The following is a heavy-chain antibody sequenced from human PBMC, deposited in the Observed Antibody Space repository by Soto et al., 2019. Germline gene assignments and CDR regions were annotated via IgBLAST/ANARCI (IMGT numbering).Heavy chain of an antibody. CDR2: IKQDGSEK. CDR3: ARVGSDYSNGDYYYYYYMDV. J-gene: IGHJ6*03. CDR1: GFTFSSYW. V-gene: IGHV3-7*01. D-gene: IGHD4-4*01. Sequence: GGSLRLSCAASGFTFSSYWMSWVRQAPGKGLEWVANIKQDGSEKYYVDSVKGRFTISRDNAKNSLYLQMNSLRAEDTAVYYCARVGSDYSNGDYYYYYYMDVWGKGTTVTVSS.